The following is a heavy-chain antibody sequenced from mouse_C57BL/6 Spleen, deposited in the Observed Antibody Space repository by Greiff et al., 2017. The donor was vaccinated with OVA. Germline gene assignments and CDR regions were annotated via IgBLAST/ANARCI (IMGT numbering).Heavy chain of an antibody. J-gene: IGHJ2*01. V-gene: IGHV5-4*01. CDR1: GFTFSSYA. D-gene: IGHD1-1*01. CDR3: AREGTTVPYYFDY. CDR2: ISDGGSYT. Sequence: EVQRVESGGGLVKPGGSLKLSCAASGFTFSSYAMSWVRQTPEKRLEWVATISDGGSYTYYPDNVKGRFTISRDNAKNNLYLQMSHLKSEDTAMYYCAREGTTVPYYFDYWGQGTTLTVSS.